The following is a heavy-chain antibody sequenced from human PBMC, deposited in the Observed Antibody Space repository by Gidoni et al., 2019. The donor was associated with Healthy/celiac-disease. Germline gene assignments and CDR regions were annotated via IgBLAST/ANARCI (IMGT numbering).Heavy chain of an antibody. CDR3: ASPGGYYDFWSGYYY. CDR2: IYSGGST. D-gene: IGHD3-3*01. Sequence: EVQLVESGGGLVQPGGSLRLSGAASGFTVSSNYMSWVRQAPGKGLEWVSVIYSGGSTYYADSVKGRFTISRDNSKNTLYLQMNSLRAEDTAVYYCASPGGYYDFWSGYYYWGQGTLVTVSS. CDR1: GFTVSSNY. V-gene: IGHV3-66*01. J-gene: IGHJ4*02.